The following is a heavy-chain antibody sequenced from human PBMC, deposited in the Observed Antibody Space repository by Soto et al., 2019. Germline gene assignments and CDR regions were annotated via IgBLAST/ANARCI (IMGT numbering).Heavy chain of an antibody. CDR2: IKQDGSEK. J-gene: IGHJ6*02. CDR3: VREGLDMGDV. CDR1: GFTSSNYW. Sequence: PGGSLRLSCTASGFTSSNYWINWVRQAPGKGLEWVANIKQDGSEKYYVDSVKGRFTISRDNAQNSLYLQMNSLRAEDTAVYYCVREGLDMGDVWGQGTTVTVSS. V-gene: IGHV3-7*05. D-gene: IGHD2-2*03.